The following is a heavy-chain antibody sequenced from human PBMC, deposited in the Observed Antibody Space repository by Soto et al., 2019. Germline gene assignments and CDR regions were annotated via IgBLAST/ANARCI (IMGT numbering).Heavy chain of an antibody. Sequence: QVQLQESGPGLVKPSETLSLTCTVSGGSISSYYWSWIRQPPGKGLEWIGYIYYSGSTNYNPSLKRRVTISVETSKYQFTLKLSSVPAAETALYYCERTRVYSNYAGGFSYYYYYMDVWGKGTTVTVSS. CDR3: ERTRVYSNYAGGFSYYYYYMDV. D-gene: IGHD4-4*01. CDR2: IYYSGST. CDR1: GGSISSYY. V-gene: IGHV4-59*01. J-gene: IGHJ6*03.